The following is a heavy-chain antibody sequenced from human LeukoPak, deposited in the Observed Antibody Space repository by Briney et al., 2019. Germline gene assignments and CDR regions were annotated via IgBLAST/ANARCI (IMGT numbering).Heavy chain of an antibody. CDR1: GGSISSGGYY. J-gene: IGHJ5*02. V-gene: IGHV4-31*03. D-gene: IGHD6-19*01. CDR2: IYYSGST. CDR3: ARVKAVAGWFDP. Sequence: SETLSLTCTVSGGSISSGGYYWSWIRQHPGKGLEWIGYIYYSGSTYYNPSLKSRVTISVDRSKNQFSLKLSSVTAADTAVYYCARVKAVAGWFDPWGQGTLVTVSS.